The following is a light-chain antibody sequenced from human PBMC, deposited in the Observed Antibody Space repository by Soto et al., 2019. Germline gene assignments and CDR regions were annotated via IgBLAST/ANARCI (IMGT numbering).Light chain of an antibody. J-gene: IGKJ4*01. Sequence: EIVMTQSPVTLSVSPGGRATLSCRASQSISDTLAWYQQKPGQAPRLLIHGASTRAPGFPARFSGSGSGTDFTLTISSLQSEDFAVYYCQSRSSWPPVLTFGGGTKVEIK. V-gene: IGKV3-15*01. CDR1: QSISDT. CDR2: GAS. CDR3: QSRSSWPPVLT.